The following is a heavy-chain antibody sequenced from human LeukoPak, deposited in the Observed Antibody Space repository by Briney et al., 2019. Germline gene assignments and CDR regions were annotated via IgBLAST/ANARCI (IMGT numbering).Heavy chain of an antibody. CDR1: GFTFSSYA. CDR2: ISGGGGPT. J-gene: IGHJ4*02. Sequence: PGGSLRLSCAASGFTFSSYAMSWVRQAPGKGLEWVSAISGGGGPTYYADSVKGRFTISRDNSKNTLYLQMNSLRAEDAAVYFCAKNSGYSWQYFFDYWGQGTLVTVSS. D-gene: IGHD6-25*01. V-gene: IGHV3-23*01. CDR3: AKNSGYSWQYFFDY.